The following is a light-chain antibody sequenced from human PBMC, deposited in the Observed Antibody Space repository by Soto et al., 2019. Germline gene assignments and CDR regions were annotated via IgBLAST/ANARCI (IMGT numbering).Light chain of an antibody. CDR2: GSS. Sequence: EIVLTQSPGTLSLSPGERATLSCRASQSVSRSLAWYQQKPGQAPRLLIYGSSGRATGIPDRFSGSGSGTDFTLTINRLEHEDLVVYSCQHYDSEPTFGQATKVEIK. J-gene: IGKJ1*01. CDR1: QSVSRS. V-gene: IGKV3-20*01. CDR3: QHYDSEPT.